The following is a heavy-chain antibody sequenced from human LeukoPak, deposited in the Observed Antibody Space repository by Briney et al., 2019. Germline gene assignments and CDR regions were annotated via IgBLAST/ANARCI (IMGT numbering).Heavy chain of an antibody. J-gene: IGHJ4*02. CDR2: IYYTGST. CDR3: GRLAWVCRGGSCYSGVDY. D-gene: IGHD2-15*01. CDR1: GGSISSSSYS. V-gene: IGHV4-39*01. Sequence: SETLSLTCTVSGGSISSSSYSWGWIRQPPGKGLEWIGTIYYTGSTYYNPSLKSRVTISVDTSKNQFSLKLSSVTAADTAVYYCGRLAWVCRGGSCYSGVDYWGQGTLVTVSS.